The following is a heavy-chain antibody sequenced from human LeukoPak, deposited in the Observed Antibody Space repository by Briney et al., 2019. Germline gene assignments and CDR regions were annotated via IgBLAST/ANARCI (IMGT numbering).Heavy chain of an antibody. J-gene: IGHJ6*03. CDR1: SGSITSGSHY. V-gene: IGHV4-39*07. CDR2: IFYSGST. CDR3: ARVPYSTRLYYMDV. Sequence: PSETLSLTCTVSSGSITSGSHYWGWIRQPPGKGLEWIGSIFYSGSTYYNLSLKSRVTMSVDTSKNQFSLKLTSVTAADTAVYYCARVPYSTRLYYMDVWGKGTTVTVSS. D-gene: IGHD6-13*01.